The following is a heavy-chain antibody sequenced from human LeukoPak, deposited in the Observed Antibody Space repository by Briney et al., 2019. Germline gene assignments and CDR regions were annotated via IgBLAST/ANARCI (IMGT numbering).Heavy chain of an antibody. D-gene: IGHD5-24*01. CDR1: GDSITSDKW. Sequence: SETLSLTCAVSGDSITSDKWWSWVRQPPGKGLEWIGEVYQSGNTYYNPSLKSRVTISADNSKNQFSLRLTSVTAADTAVYYCARHGRWLQVLDYWGQGTLATVSP. CDR3: ARHGRWLQVLDY. CDR2: VYQSGNT. V-gene: IGHV4-4*02. J-gene: IGHJ4*02.